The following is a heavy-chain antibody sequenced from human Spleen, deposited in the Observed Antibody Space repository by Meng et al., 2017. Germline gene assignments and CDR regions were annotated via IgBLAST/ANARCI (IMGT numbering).Heavy chain of an antibody. Sequence: QVQLVQAGAEVWKPGASVKVSCKASGYIFISYEIIWVRQAPGQGLEWMGWISPSNGNTNDEDKLQGRGTMTTDTSTSTAYMELRSLRSDDTAIYYCARIDGSGAGRLGWFDPWGQGTLVTVSS. CDR2: ISPSNGNT. CDR1: GYIFISYE. CDR3: ARIDGSGAGRLGWFDP. V-gene: IGHV1-18*01. J-gene: IGHJ5*02. D-gene: IGHD2-15*01.